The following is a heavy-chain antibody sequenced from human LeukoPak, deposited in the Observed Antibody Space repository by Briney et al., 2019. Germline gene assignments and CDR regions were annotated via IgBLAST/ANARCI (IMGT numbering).Heavy chain of an antibody. CDR2: IHTSGST. J-gene: IGHJ3*02. Sequence: KPSETLSLTCTVSGGSISSYYWSWIRQPAGKGLEWIGRIHTSGSTNYNPSLKSRVTMSVDTSKKQFSLKLSSVTAADTAVYYCATPSSMGDAFDIWGQGTMVTVSS. CDR1: GGSISSYY. CDR3: ATPSSMGDAFDI. V-gene: IGHV4-4*07. D-gene: IGHD6-6*01.